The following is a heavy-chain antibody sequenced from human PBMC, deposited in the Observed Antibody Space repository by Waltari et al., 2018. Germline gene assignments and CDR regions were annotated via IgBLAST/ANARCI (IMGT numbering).Heavy chain of an antibody. V-gene: IGHV3-74*03. CDR2: ITPDGTTT. CDR1: GCTFSPQW. J-gene: IGHJ6*03. CDR3: VRSADMDV. Sequence: EVHLVESGGGLVQSGGSLRLSCAASGCTFSPQWMHCVRQAPGKGRVCVSRITPDGTTTTYADSVKGRFSISRDNARNTLYLQMNSLRVEDTAVYYCVRSADMDVWGKGTTVTVSS.